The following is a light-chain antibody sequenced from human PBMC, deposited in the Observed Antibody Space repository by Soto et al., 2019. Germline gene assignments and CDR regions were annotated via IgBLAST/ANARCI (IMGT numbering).Light chain of an antibody. CDR1: TGAVTSDFH. V-gene: IGLV7-43*01. CDR2: STH. J-gene: IGLJ2*01. Sequence: QAVVTQEPSLTVSPGGTVTLTCASSTGAVTSDFHPNWFQQKPGQAPRTLIYSTHNRPSWTPARFSGSLLGGKAALTLSGLQPEDEADYYCLLYYGGAQLIGGGTKVTVL. CDR3: LLYYGGAQL.